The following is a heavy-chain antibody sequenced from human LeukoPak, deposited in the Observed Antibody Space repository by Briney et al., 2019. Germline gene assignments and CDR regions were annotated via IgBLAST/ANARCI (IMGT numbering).Heavy chain of an antibody. Sequence: GGSLRLSCAASGFTFSSYEMNWVRQAPGKGLEWVSYISSSGSTIYYADSVKGRFAISRDNAKNSLYLQMNSLRAEDTAVYYCARDQVKGMNYYYYMDVWGKGTTVTVSS. D-gene: IGHD4-11*01. V-gene: IGHV3-48*03. CDR2: ISSSGSTI. CDR1: GFTFSSYE. J-gene: IGHJ6*03. CDR3: ARDQVKGMNYYYYMDV.